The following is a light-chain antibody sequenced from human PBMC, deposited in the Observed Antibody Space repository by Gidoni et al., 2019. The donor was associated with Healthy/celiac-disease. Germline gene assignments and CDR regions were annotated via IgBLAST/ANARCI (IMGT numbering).Light chain of an antibody. V-gene: IGKV1-39*01. Sequence: DIQMTQSPSSLSASVGDSVTITCRASQSLSSYLNWYQQKPGKAPKLLIYAASSLQSGVPSRFSGSGSGTDFTLTISSLQLEDFATDYCQQSYSTPRTFGQGTKVEIK. CDR2: AAS. CDR1: QSLSSY. CDR3: QQSYSTPRT. J-gene: IGKJ1*01.